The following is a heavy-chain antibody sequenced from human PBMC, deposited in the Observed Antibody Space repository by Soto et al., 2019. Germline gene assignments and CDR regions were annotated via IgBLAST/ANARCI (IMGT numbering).Heavy chain of an antibody. CDR1: GFTFSSYA. J-gene: IGHJ3*02. D-gene: IGHD3-22*01. V-gene: IGHV3-30-3*01. Sequence: GGSLRLSCAASGFTFSSYAMHWVRQAPGKGLEWVAVISYDGSNKYYADSVKGRFTISRDNSKNTLYLQMNSLRAEDTAVYYCALDSSDAFLFDIWGQGTMVTVSS. CDR3: ALDSSDAFLFDI. CDR2: ISYDGSNK.